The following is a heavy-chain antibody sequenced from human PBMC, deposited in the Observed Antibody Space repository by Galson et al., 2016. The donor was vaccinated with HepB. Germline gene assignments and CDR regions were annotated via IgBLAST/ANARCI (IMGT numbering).Heavy chain of an antibody. CDR1: GGSVRSYY. Sequence: ETLSLTCTVSGGSVRSYYWSWIRQPPGKGLEWIGYIYYTGTSNYNPALKSRVTISRDTSKNEFSLKLESVTAADTAVYYWARGMTWASSSFDYWGLGTLVAVSS. J-gene: IGHJ4*02. CDR3: ARGMTWASSSFDY. D-gene: IGHD1-26*01. V-gene: IGHV4-59*02. CDR2: IYYTGTS.